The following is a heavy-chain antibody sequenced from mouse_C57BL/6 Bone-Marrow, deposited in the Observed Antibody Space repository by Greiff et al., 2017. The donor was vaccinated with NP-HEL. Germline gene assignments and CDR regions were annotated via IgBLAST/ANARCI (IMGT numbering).Heavy chain of an antibody. CDR2: ISNGGGST. Sequence: EVQLVESGGGLVQPGGSLKLSCAASGFTFSDYYMYWVRQTPEKRLEWVAYISNGGGSTYYPDTVKGRFTISRDNAKNTLYLQMSRLKSEDTAMYYCARLKGWTGHFDYWGQGTTPTVSS. D-gene: IGHD3-1*01. CDR1: GFTFSDYY. CDR3: ARLKGWTGHFDY. V-gene: IGHV5-12*01. J-gene: IGHJ2*01.